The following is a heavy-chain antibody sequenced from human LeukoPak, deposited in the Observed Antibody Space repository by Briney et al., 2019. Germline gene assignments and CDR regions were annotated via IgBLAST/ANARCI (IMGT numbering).Heavy chain of an antibody. CDR3: AREPDTSSSDYFDY. V-gene: IGHV3-48*03. CDR1: GFXFRNYE. J-gene: IGHJ4*02. D-gene: IGHD6-6*01. CDR2: ISGGGETT. Sequence: PGGSLRLSCAASGFXFRNYEINWVRQASGKGLEWVSYISGGGETTYYADSVRGRFTISRDNAKNSLYLQVNSLRAEDTAVYYCAREPDTSSSDYFDYWGQGTLVTVSS.